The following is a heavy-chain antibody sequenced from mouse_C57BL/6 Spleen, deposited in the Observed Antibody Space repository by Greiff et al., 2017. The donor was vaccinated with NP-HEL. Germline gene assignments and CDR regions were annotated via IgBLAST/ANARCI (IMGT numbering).Heavy chain of an antibody. J-gene: IGHJ1*03. CDR2: IYPGDGDT. CDR1: GYAFSSSW. D-gene: IGHD1-1*01. CDR3: AREITTVDYFDV. V-gene: IGHV1-82*01. Sequence: QVQLQQPGPELVKPGASVKISCKASGYAFSSSWMNWVKQRPGKGLEWIGRIYPGDGDTNYNGKFKGKATLTADKSSSTAYMPLSSLTSEDSAVYFCAREITTVDYFDVWGTGTTVTVSS.